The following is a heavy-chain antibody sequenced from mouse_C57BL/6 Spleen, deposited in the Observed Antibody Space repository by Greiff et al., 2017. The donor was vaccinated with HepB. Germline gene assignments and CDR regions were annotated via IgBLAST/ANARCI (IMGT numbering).Heavy chain of an antibody. CDR3: ARQLRLQDAMDY. CDR2: INPYNGGT. V-gene: IGHV1-19*01. CDR1: GYTFTDYY. D-gene: IGHD3-2*02. J-gene: IGHJ4*01. Sequence: VQLQQSGPVLVKPGASVKMSCKASGYTFTDYYMNWVKQSHGKSLEWIGVINPYNGGTSYNQKFKGKATLTVDKSSSTAYMELNSLTSEDSAVYYCARQLRLQDAMDYWGQGTSVTVSS.